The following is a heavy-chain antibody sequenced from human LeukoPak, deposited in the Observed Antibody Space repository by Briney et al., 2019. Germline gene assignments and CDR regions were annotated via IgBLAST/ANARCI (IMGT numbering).Heavy chain of an antibody. V-gene: IGHV4-30-2*01. J-gene: IGHJ3*02. CDR1: GASVSSGNYY. CDR2: IYQSGST. CDR3: ARSQGITMVRGVIITDAFDI. D-gene: IGHD3-10*01. Sequence: PSETLSLTCAVSGASVSSGNYYWTWIRQPPGKGLEWIGYIYQSGSTSYNPSLKSRVTISVDRSKNHFSLKLSSVTAADTAVYYCARSQGITMVRGVIITDAFDIWGQGTMVTVSS.